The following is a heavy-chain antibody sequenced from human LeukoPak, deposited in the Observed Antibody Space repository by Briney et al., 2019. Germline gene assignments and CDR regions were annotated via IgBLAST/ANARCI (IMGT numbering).Heavy chain of an antibody. D-gene: IGHD6-6*01. CDR1: GGTFSNYA. V-gene: IGHV1-69*13. J-gene: IGHJ4*02. CDR2: ILPIFGTA. CDR3: ARALSEYSSSWGGY. Sequence: SVKVSCKASGGTFSNYAISWVRQAPGQGLEWMGGILPIFGTANYAQKFQGRVTITADESTSTAYMELSSLRSADTAVYYCARALSEYSSSWGGYWGQGTLVTVSS.